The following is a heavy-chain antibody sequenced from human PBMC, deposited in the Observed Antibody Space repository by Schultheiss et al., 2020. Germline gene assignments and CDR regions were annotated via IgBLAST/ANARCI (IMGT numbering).Heavy chain of an antibody. V-gene: IGHV2-70*01. CDR2: IDWDDDK. CDR1: GFSLSTSGVG. J-gene: IGHJ4*02. Sequence: SGPTLVKPTQTLTLTCTFSGFSLSTSGVGVGWIRQPPGKALEWLALIDWDDDKYYSTSLKTRLTISKDTSKNQVVLTMTNMDPVDTATYYCARYYYDSSGQHFDYWGQGTLVTVSS. CDR3: ARYYYDSSGQHFDY. D-gene: IGHD3-22*01.